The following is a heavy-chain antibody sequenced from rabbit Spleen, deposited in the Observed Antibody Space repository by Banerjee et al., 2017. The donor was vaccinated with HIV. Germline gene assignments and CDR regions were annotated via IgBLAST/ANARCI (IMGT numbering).Heavy chain of an antibody. CDR2: IYSGSGDGT. V-gene: IGHV1S45*01. Sequence: QEQLVESGGGLVQPGGSLKLSCTASGFSFSNKAVMCWFRQAPGKGLEWIGCIYSGSGDGTYYASWAKGRFTIAKTSSTTVTLQMTSLTVADTATYFCAGRGSAYGYAYGLWGPGTLVTVS. CDR1: GFSFSNKAV. CDR3: AGRGSAYGYAYGL. J-gene: IGHJ4*01. D-gene: IGHD6-1*01.